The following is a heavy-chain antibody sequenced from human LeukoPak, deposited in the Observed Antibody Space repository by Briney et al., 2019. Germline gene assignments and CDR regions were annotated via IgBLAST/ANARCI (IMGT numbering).Heavy chain of an antibody. CDR1: GDSVPSNSAA. V-gene: IGHV6-1*01. D-gene: IGHD2-15*01. CDR3: ARDGTWRLDY. CDR2: TYYRSKWYY. J-gene: IGHJ4*02. Sequence: SQTLSLTCALSGDSVPSNSAAWNWIRQSPSGGLEWLGRTYYRSKWYYDYALSVKSRSTINPDTSENQFSLQLNSVTPDDTAVYYCARDGTWRLDYWGQGTLVTVSS.